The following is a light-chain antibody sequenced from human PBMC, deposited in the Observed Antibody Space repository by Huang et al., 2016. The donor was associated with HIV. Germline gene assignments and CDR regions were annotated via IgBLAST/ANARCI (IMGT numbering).Light chain of an antibody. Sequence: DIVMTQSPDSLAVSLGERATINCKSSQSVLYSSNNKNYLAWYQQKPGQPPKLLIYWASTRESWVPDRVSGSGSGTDFTLTISSLQAEDVAVYYCQQYYSTLPITFGQGTRLEIK. CDR2: WAS. J-gene: IGKJ5*01. CDR3: QQYYSTLPIT. V-gene: IGKV4-1*01. CDR1: QSVLYSSNNKNY.